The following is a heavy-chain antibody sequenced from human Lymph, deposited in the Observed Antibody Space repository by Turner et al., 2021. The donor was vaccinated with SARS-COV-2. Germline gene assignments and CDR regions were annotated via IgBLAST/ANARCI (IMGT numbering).Heavy chain of an antibody. CDR2: MNPNSGYT. V-gene: IGHV1-8*01. CDR1: GYTFTSYD. J-gene: IGHJ5*02. D-gene: IGHD6-25*01. CDR3: AKGDGYPPHGLLDP. Sequence: QGQLVQSGAEVKKPGASVKVSCKASGYTFTSYDSNWVRQATGQGLEWMGWMNPNSGYTGYAQKFQGRVTMTRNTSISTAYMELNSLTSDDTAVYYCAKGDGYPPHGLLDPWGQGTLVTVSS.